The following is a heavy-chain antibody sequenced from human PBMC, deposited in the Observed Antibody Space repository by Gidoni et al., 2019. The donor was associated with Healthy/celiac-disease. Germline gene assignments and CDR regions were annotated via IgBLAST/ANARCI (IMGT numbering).Heavy chain of an antibody. CDR1: GGSLSSYY. Sequence: QVQLQESGPGLVKPSETLSLTCTVSGGSLSSYYWSWIRQPPGKGLEWIGYIYYSGSTNYNPSLKSRVTISVDTSKNQFSLKLSSVTAADTAVYYCARDLFSSPKGENWFDPWGQGTLVTVSS. V-gene: IGHV4-59*01. CDR2: IYYSGST. CDR3: ARDLFSSPKGENWFDP. J-gene: IGHJ5*02. D-gene: IGHD6-13*01.